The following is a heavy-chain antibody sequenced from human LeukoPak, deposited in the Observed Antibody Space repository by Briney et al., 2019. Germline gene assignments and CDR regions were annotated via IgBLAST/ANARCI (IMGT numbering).Heavy chain of an antibody. Sequence: ASVKVSCKASGYTFTSYYMHWVRQAPGQGLEWMGIINPSGGSTSYAQKFQGRVTMTRDTSTSTVYMELSSLRSEDTAVYYCARGLGYYYDSSGYYGLAVDYWGQGTLVTVSS. CDR1: GYTFTSYY. CDR3: ARGLGYYYDSSGYYGLAVDY. J-gene: IGHJ4*02. V-gene: IGHV1-46*01. CDR2: INPSGGST. D-gene: IGHD3-22*01.